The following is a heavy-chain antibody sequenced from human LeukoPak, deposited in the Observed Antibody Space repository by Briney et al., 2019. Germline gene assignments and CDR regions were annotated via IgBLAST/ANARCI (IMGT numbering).Heavy chain of an antibody. J-gene: IGHJ6*03. CDR3: ARGYCSGGSCYLDYYYYMDV. Sequence: AGSLTLSCAASGFTFSSSAMSWVRQAPGKGLEWVSTISGSGGRTYYADPVKGRFTISRDNSKNTLYLQMSSLRAEDTAVYYCARGYCSGGSCYLDYYYYMDVWGKGTTVTISS. CDR1: GFTFSSSA. V-gene: IGHV3-23*01. D-gene: IGHD2-15*01. CDR2: ISGSGGRT.